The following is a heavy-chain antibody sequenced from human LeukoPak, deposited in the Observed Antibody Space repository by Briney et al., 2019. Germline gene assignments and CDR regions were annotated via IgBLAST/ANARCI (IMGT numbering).Heavy chain of an antibody. V-gene: IGHV4-31*03. J-gene: IGHJ4*02. CDR3: ARGDPREVRYFDWLFDY. D-gene: IGHD3-9*01. CDR1: GGSISSGGYY. CDR2: IYYSGST. Sequence: SETLSLTCTVSGGSISSGGYYWSWIRQHPGKGLEWIGYIYYSGSTYNNPSLKSRVTISVDTSKNQFSLKLSSVTAADTAVYYCARGDPREVRYFDWLFDYWGQGTLVTVSS.